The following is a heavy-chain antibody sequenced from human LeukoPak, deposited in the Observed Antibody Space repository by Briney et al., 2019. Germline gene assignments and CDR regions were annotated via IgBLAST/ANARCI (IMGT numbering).Heavy chain of an antibody. D-gene: IGHD3-10*01. J-gene: IGHJ4*02. CDR2: ISSSSSYI. CDR3: ARLGSGLLWFGELLL. Sequence: PGGSLRLSCTVSGFTVSSNSMSWVRQAPGKGLEWVSSISSSSSYIYYADSVKGRFTISRDNAKNSLYLQMNSLRAEDTAVYYCARLGSGLLWFGELLLWGQGTLVTVSS. CDR1: GFTVSSNS. V-gene: IGHV3-21*01.